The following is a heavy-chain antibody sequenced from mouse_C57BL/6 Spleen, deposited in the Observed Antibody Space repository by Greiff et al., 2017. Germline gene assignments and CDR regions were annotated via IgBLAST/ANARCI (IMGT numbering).Heavy chain of an antibody. CDR2: IDPSDSYT. Sequence: VQLQQPGAELVMPGASVKLSCKASGYTFTSYWMHWVKQRPGQGLEWIGEIDPSDSYTNYNQKFKGKSTLTVDQSSSTAYMQLSSLTSEDSAVYYCARKEGYCSSLAWFAYWGQGTLVTVSA. CDR3: ARKEGYCSSLAWFAY. J-gene: IGHJ3*01. CDR1: GYTFTSYW. D-gene: IGHD1-1*01. V-gene: IGHV1-69*01.